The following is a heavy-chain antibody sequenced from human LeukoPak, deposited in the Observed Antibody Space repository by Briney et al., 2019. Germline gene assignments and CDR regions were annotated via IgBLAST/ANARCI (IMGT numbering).Heavy chain of an antibody. D-gene: IGHD3-10*01. CDR3: ARFFPKRITMVRGVIWPAFDI. V-gene: IGHV4-34*01. CDR1: GGSFSGYY. Sequence: SETLSLTCAVYGGSFSGYYWSWIRQPPGKGLEWIGEINHSGSTNYNPSLKSRVTISVDTSKNQFSLKLSSVTAADTAVYYCARFFPKRITMVRGVIWPAFDIWGQGTMVTVSS. CDR2: INHSGST. J-gene: IGHJ3*02.